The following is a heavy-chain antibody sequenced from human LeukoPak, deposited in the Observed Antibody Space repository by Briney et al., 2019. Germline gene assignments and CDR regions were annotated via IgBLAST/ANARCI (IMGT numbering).Heavy chain of an antibody. J-gene: IGHJ3*02. CDR2: IYYSGST. CDR1: GGSISSSSYY. CDR3: ARRGDFWSGFGYAFDI. Sequence: PSETLSLTCTVSGGSISSSSYYWGWIRQPPGKGLEWIGSIYYSGSTYYNPSLKSRVTISVDTSKNQFSLKLSSVTAADTAVYYCARRGDFWSGFGYAFDIWGQGTMVTVSS. V-gene: IGHV4-39*01. D-gene: IGHD3-3*01.